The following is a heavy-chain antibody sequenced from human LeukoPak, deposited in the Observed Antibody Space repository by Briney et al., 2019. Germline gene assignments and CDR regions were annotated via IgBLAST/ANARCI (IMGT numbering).Heavy chain of an antibody. CDR3: TRDLTGTTWSENDY. Sequence: GGSLRLSCEVSGISVRGSYMSWVRQAPGKGLDWVSVIYSGDRTYYAESVKGRFTISRDTSKNTLYLQMNNLRADGTARYYCTRDLTGTTWSENDYWGQGTLVTISS. CDR1: GISVRGSY. CDR2: IYSGDRT. D-gene: IGHD6-13*01. V-gene: IGHV3-53*01. J-gene: IGHJ4*02.